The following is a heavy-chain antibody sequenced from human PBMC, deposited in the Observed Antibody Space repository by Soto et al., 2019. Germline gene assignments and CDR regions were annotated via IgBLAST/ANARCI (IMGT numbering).Heavy chain of an antibody. CDR3: ARPFPLPGYRYGYADYCGMDV. CDR2: ISAYNGNT. CDR1: GYTFTSYG. V-gene: IGHV1-18*01. D-gene: IGHD5-18*01. J-gene: IGHJ6*02. Sequence: QVQLVQSGAEVKKPGASVKVSCKASGYTFTSYGISWVRQAPGQGLEWMGWISAYNGNTNYAQKLQGDVTMTTENSPSTAYTELRSRGSDAAAVYYGARPFPLPGYRYGYADYCGMDVWGQGTTLTVSS.